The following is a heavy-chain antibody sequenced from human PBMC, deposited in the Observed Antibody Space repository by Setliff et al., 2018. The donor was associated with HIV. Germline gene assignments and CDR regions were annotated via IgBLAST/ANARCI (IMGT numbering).Heavy chain of an antibody. V-gene: IGHV4-4*08. CDR3: AREHDYSNYRRLDS. CDR2: IHNSGSS. Sequence: PSETLSLTCTVSGDSIISYYWTWIRQPPGKGLEWIGYIHNSGSSDYTPSLRSRVTMSVDTSKNQFSLKLSSVTAADTAVYYCAREHDYSNYRRLDSWGQGILVTVSS. J-gene: IGHJ4*02. CDR1: GDSIISYY. D-gene: IGHD4-4*01.